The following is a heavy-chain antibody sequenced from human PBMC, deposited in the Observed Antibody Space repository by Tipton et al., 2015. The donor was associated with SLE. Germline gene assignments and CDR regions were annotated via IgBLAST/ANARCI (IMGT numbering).Heavy chain of an antibody. CDR1: GGSIRSYY. J-gene: IGHJ4*02. D-gene: IGHD3-3*01. CDR3: ARSPRGGGYYPYYFDY. CDR2: IYHSGIT. Sequence: TLSLTCTVSGGSIRSYYWTWIRQPPGKRLEWIAYIYHSGITNYNPSLKSRVTISVDTSKNQFSLKLSSVTAADTAVYYCARSPRGGGYYPYYFDYWGQGTLVTVSS. V-gene: IGHV4-59*01.